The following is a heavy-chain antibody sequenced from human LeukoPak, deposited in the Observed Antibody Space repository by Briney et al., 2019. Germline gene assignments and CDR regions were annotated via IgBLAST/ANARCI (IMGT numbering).Heavy chain of an antibody. CDR2: IRYDGSNK. CDR3: ANWPRGFLEWLYHY. J-gene: IGHJ4*02. CDR1: GFTFSSYG. Sequence: PGGSLRLSCAASGFTFSSYGMHWVRQAPGKGLEWVAFIRYDGSNKYYADSVKGRFTISGDNSKNTLYLQMNSLRAEDTAVYYCANWPRGFLEWLYHYWGQGTLVTVSS. V-gene: IGHV3-30*02. D-gene: IGHD3-3*01.